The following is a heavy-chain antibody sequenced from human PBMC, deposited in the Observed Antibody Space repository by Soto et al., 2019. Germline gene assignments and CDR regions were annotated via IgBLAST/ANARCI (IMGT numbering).Heavy chain of an antibody. V-gene: IGHV1-46*03. J-gene: IGHJ4*02. CDR2: INPSGGST. D-gene: IGHD2-15*01. CDR1: GYAFTSYY. CDR3: ARVYCRGGSGDSIDY. Sequence: ASVKVSCKASGYAFTSYYMHWVRQAPGQGLEWMGIINPSGGSTSYAQKFQGRVTMTRDTSTSTVYMELSSLRSEDTAVYYGARVYCRGGSGDSIDYGGQRTLVTVS.